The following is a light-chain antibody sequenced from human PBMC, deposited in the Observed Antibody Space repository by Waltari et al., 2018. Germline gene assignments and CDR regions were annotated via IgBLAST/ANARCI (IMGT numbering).Light chain of an antibody. CDR3: CSYAGSYTLV. CDR1: NRDVGTYHY. J-gene: IGLJ3*02. V-gene: IGLV2-11*01. Sequence: QSALTQPRSVSGSPGQSVTIPCTGSNRDVGTYHYVSWSQQHPGKAPKFLIYEVNKRPSGSPDRFSGSKSGNTASLTISGLQAEDEADYHCCSYAGSYTLVFGGGTKLTVL. CDR2: EVN.